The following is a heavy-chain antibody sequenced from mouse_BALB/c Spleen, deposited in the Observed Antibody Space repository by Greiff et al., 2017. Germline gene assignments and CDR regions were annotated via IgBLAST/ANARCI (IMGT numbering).Heavy chain of an antibody. CDR2: IWAGGST. J-gene: IGHJ1*01. Sequence: VNVVESGPGLVAPSQSLSITCTVSGFSLTSYGVHWVRQPPGKGLEWLGVIWAGGSTNYNSALMSRLSISKDNSKSQVFLKMNSLQTDDTAMYYCARDRRGITAWYFDVWGAGTTVTVSS. V-gene: IGHV2-9*02. CDR3: ARDRRGITAWYFDV. D-gene: IGHD2-4*01. CDR1: GFSLTSYG.